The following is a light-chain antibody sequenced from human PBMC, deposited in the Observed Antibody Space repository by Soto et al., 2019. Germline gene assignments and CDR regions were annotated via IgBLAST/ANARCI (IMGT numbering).Light chain of an antibody. V-gene: IGLV1-40*01. CDR2: GNS. CDR1: SSNIGAGYD. J-gene: IGLJ1*01. CDR3: QSYDSSLSDV. Sequence: VLKQPPSVSGAPGQRVTISCTGSSSNIGAGYDVHWYQQLPGTAPKLLIYGNSNRPSGVPDRFSGSKSGTSASLAITGLQAEDEADYYCQSYDSSLSDVFGTGTKV.